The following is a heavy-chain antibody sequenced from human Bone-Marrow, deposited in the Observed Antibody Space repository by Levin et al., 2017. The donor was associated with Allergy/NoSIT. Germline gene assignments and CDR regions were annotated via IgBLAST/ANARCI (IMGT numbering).Heavy chain of an antibody. V-gene: IGHV4-59*01. CDR1: GGPISSYY. CDR3: AGESYSSSTFGY. J-gene: IGHJ4*02. Sequence: ESLKISCTVSGGPISSYYWSWIRQPPGKALEYIVYVYYSGSTYYNPSLKSRVTISIDTSKKQFSLKPNSVTAAGTAVYYCAGESYSSSTFGYWGQGTLVTDSA. D-gene: IGHD6-6*01. CDR2: VYYSGST.